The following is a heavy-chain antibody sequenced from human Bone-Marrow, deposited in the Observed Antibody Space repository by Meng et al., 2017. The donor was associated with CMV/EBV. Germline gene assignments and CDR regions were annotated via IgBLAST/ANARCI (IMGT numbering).Heavy chain of an antibody. V-gene: IGHV3-21*04. Sequence: GESLKISCAVSGFTFSSYSMTWVRQAPGKGLEWVSSISSRSSYKYYADSVKGRFTISRDNAKNTLVLQMNSLRVEDTAMYYCAKAAVFEKIVVVPTAIDSWGRGTLVTVSS. D-gene: IGHD2-2*01. CDR2: ISSRSSYK. CDR1: GFTFSSYS. CDR3: AKAAVFEKIVVVPTAIDS. J-gene: IGHJ5*01.